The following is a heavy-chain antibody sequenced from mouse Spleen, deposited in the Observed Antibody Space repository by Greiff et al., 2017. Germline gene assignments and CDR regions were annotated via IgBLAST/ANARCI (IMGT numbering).Heavy chain of an antibody. D-gene: IGHD1-1*01. Sequence: VQVVESGPGLVAPSQSLSITCTVSGFSLTSYGVHWVRQPPGKGLEWLGVIWAGGSTNYNSALMSRLSISKDNSKSQVFLKMNSLQTDDTAMYYCARDRDGSSYWYFDVWGAGTTVTVSS. CDR2: IWAGGST. V-gene: IGHV2-9*02. CDR3: ARDRDGSSYWYFDV. J-gene: IGHJ1*01. CDR1: GFSLTSYG.